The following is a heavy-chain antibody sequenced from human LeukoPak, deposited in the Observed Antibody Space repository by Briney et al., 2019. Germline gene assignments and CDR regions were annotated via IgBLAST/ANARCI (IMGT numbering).Heavy chain of an antibody. CDR1: GFTFSDYY. V-gene: IGHV3-11*01. D-gene: IGHD5-24*01. J-gene: IGHJ3*02. CDR2: ISSSGSTI. Sequence: PGGSLRLSCAASGFTFSDYYMSWLRQAPGKGLEWVSYISSSGSTIYYADSVKGRFTISRDNAKNSLYLQMNSLRAEDTAVYYCARAPRGWLQFDDAFDIWGQGTMVTVSS. CDR3: ARAPRGWLQFDDAFDI.